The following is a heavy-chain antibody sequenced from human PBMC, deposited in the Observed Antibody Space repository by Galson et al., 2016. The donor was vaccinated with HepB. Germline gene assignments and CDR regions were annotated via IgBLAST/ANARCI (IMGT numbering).Heavy chain of an antibody. Sequence: SLRLSCAASGFTFSSYSMNWVRQAPGKGLGWVSSISSSSSYIYYADSVKGRFTISRDNAKNSLYLQMNSLRAEDTAVYYCARDLRRSSSSSDYWGQGTLVTVSS. CDR3: ARDLRRSSSSSDY. CDR2: ISSSSSYI. D-gene: IGHD6-6*01. V-gene: IGHV3-21*06. J-gene: IGHJ4*02. CDR1: GFTFSSYS.